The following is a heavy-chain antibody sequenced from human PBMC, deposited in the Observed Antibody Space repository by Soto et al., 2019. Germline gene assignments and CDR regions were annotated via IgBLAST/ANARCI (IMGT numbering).Heavy chain of an antibody. Sequence: QVQLQESGPGLVKPSETLSLTCTVSGGSISNYYWSWIRQPPGKGLEWIGCIFYSGSTNYSPSLRSRVPISVATSKNQCSLELSSVTAADTAVYYCARDGKVSGSATHWFDPWGQGTLVTVSS. CDR2: IFYSGST. CDR1: GGSISNYY. CDR3: ARDGKVSGSATHWFDP. J-gene: IGHJ5*02. D-gene: IGHD1-26*01. V-gene: IGHV4-59*01.